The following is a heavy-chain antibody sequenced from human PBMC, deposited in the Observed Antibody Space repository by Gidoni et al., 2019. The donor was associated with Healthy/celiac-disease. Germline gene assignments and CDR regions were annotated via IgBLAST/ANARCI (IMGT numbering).Heavy chain of an antibody. CDR2: IIPIFGTA. CDR3: ASLLRYNWNYNPYYYYGMDV. CDR1: GATSAATP. V-gene: IGHV1-69*01. Sequence: VNRVRSGAEVKNPGSRLKVPGRPLGATSAATPFAWVRQAPGQGLEWMGGIIPIFGTANYAQKFQGRVTITADESTSTAYMELSSLRSEDTAVYYCASLLRYNWNYNPYYYYGMDVWGQGTTVTVSS. D-gene: IGHD1-7*01. J-gene: IGHJ6*02.